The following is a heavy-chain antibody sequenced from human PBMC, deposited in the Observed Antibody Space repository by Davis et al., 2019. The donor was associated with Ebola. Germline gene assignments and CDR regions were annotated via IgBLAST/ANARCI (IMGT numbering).Heavy chain of an antibody. CDR3: ARHVDGDFWYFDL. Sequence: SVPVSCQPSLYSLKNYTISSVRQPPRQGLEWIGWTSPYTGNTNYAQTPQGRVTMTTDTSTSTAYMELRSLRSDDTAVYYCARHVDGDFWYFDLWGRGTRVTVSS. J-gene: IGHJ2*01. V-gene: IGHV1-18*01. D-gene: IGHD4-17*01. CDR1: LYSLKNYT. CDR2: TSPYTGNT.